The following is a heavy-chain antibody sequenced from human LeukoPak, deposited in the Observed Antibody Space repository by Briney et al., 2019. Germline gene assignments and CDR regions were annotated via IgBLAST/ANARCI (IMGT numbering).Heavy chain of an antibody. CDR3: AKSGSNYDYVWGSYRPTEYYFDY. Sequence: GGSLRLSCAASGFTFSSYAMSWVRQAPGKGLEWVSAISGSGGSTYYADSVKGRLTISRDNSKNTLYLQMNSLRGEDTAVYYCAKSGSNYDYVWGSYRPTEYYFDYWGQGTLVTVSS. D-gene: IGHD3-16*02. J-gene: IGHJ4*02. CDR1: GFTFSSYA. CDR2: ISGSGGST. V-gene: IGHV3-23*01.